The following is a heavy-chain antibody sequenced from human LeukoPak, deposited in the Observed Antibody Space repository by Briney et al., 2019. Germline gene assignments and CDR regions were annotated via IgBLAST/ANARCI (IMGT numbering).Heavy chain of an antibody. Sequence: GGSLRLSCAASGFTFSSYWMSWVRQAPGKGLEWVANIKPDGSEKYYVDSVKGRFTISRDNAKKSMYLQMNNLRAEDTAVYYCARHLSGVTGYTYGRGIDYWGQGTLVTVSS. CDR1: GFTFSSYW. J-gene: IGHJ4*02. CDR2: IKPDGSEK. CDR3: ARHLSGVTGYTYGRGIDY. V-gene: IGHV3-7*01. D-gene: IGHD5-18*01.